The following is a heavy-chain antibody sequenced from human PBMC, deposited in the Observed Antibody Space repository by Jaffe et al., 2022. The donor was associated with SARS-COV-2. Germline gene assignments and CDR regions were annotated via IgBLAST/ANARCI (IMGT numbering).Heavy chain of an antibody. D-gene: IGHD3-10*01. Sequence: EVQLVESGGGLVQPGGSLRLSCAASGFTFSNSRMRWYRQAPGKGLEWVATIKKDGSERYYVDSVKGRFTISRDNAKNSLYLQMNSLRPEDTAVYYCARGSSETGSDYWGQGTLVTVSS. CDR1: GFTFSNSR. CDR2: IKKDGSER. CDR3: ARGSSETGSDY. J-gene: IGHJ4*02. V-gene: IGHV3-7*03.